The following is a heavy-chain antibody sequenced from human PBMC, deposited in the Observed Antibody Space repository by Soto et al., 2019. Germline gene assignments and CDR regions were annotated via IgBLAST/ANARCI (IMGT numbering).Heavy chain of an antibody. CDR2: ISASNGST. V-gene: IGHV1-18*01. Sequence: QVQRVQSGAEVKKPGASVEVSCKASGYTFTSYGISWVTQAPGQGLEWMGWISASNGSTNNAQKRQGSVTMTTDTSTSTADMELRSLRSDDTAVYYCATYGEEQLGPHFDYWGQGTLVTVSS. CDR1: GYTFTSYG. J-gene: IGHJ4*02. CDR3: ATYGEEQLGPHFDY. D-gene: IGHD6-6*01.